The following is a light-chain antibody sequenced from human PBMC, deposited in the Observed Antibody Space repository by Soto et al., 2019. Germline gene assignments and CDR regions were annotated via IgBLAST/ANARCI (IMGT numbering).Light chain of an antibody. V-gene: IGKV3-20*01. J-gene: IGKJ1*01. CDR3: QQYGNSRT. CDR1: QSTTNNY. Sequence: EIVLTQSPGTQSLSPGERATLSCRTSQSTTNNYLAWYQQKPGQAPRLLIYGASRRATSIPDRFSGSGSGTDFTLTISRLEPEDSAVYYCQQYGNSRTFGQGTKVDIK. CDR2: GAS.